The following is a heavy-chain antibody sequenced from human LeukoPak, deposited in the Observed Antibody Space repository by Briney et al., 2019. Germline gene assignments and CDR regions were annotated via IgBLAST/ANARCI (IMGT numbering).Heavy chain of an antibody. CDR2: ISGSGGST. D-gene: IGHD4-17*01. CDR3: AKAHLTTVTIGY. Sequence: GGSLRLSCAASGFIFSSYAMSWVRQAPGKGLEWVSAISGSGGSTYYADSVKGRFTISRDNSKNTLYLQMNILRAEDTAVYYCAKAHLTTVTIGYWGQGTLVTVSS. CDR1: GFIFSSYA. V-gene: IGHV3-23*01. J-gene: IGHJ4*02.